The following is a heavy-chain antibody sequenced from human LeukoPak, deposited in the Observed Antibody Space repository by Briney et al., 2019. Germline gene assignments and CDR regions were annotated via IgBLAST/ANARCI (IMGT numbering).Heavy chain of an antibody. V-gene: IGHV1-18*01. CDR3: ARDGSGSLLELPNYIDY. Sequence: ASVKVSCRASGYTFTSYGISWVRQAPGQGLEWMGWISAYNGNTNYAQKLQGRVTMTTDTSTSTAYMELRSLRSDDTAVYYCARDGSGSLLELPNYIDYWGQGTLVTVSS. CDR2: ISAYNGNT. CDR1: GYTFTSYG. D-gene: IGHD1-7*01. J-gene: IGHJ4*02.